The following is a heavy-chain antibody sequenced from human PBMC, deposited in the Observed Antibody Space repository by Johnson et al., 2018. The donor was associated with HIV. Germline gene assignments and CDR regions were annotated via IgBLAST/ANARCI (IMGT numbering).Heavy chain of an antibody. D-gene: IGHD3-3*01. CDR1: GFTFSSYG. CDR2: IRYDVTKK. CDR3: VRAQFLEWLFFDSFDI. Sequence: QVQLVESGGGLVQPGGSLRLSCAASGFTFSSYGMHWVRQAPGKGLAWVAFIRYDVTKKYYAASVKGRFTISRDNFKNRLYLQMDSLRAEDTALYYCVRAQFLEWLFFDSFDIWGQGTMVTVAS. J-gene: IGHJ3*02. V-gene: IGHV3-30*02.